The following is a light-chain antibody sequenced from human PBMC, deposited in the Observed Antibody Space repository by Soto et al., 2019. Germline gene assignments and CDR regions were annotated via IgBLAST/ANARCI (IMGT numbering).Light chain of an antibody. J-gene: IGLJ3*02. CDR3: LSYAGSSIRV. V-gene: IGLV2-23*01. Sequence: QSVLTQPASVSGSPGQSITISCTGTSSDVGSHNLVSWYQQHPGKAPKLMIYEGSKRPSGVSNRFSGSKSGNTASLTISGLQAEDEADYYCLSYAGSSIRVFGGGTKLTVL. CDR1: SSDVGSHNL. CDR2: EGS.